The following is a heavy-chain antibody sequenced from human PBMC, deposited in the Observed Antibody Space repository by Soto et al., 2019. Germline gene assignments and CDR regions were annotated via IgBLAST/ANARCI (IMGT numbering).Heavy chain of an antibody. D-gene: IGHD2-2*02. J-gene: IGHJ4*02. Sequence: ASVKVSCKASGYTFTSYGISWVRQAPGQGLEWMGWTSAYNGNTNYAQKLQGRVTMTTDTSTSTVYMELRSLRPDDTAVYYCARDSCSSTSCYISDYWGQGTLDTVSS. CDR1: GYTFTSYG. V-gene: IGHV1-18*01. CDR2: TSAYNGNT. CDR3: ARDSCSSTSCYISDY.